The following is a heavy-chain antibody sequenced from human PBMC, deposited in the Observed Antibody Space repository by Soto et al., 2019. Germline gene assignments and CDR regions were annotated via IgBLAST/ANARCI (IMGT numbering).Heavy chain of an antibody. CDR1: GGSISSGGYY. CDR2: IYYSGST. J-gene: IGHJ4*02. Sequence: SETLSLTCTVSGGSISSGGYYWSWIRQHPGKGLGWIGYIYYSGSTYYNPSLKSRVTISVDTSKNQFSLKLSSVTAADTAVYYCARKRSVVVPAATRMYYFDYWGQGTLVTVSS. V-gene: IGHV4-31*03. D-gene: IGHD2-2*01. CDR3: ARKRSVVVPAATRMYYFDY.